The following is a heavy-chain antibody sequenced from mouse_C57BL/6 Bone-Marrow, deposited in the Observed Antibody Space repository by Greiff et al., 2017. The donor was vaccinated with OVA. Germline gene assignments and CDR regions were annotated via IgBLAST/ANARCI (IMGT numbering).Heavy chain of an antibody. J-gene: IGHJ4*01. Sequence: EVHLVESGGGLVKPGGSLKLSCAASGFTFSSYAMPWVRQTPEKRLEWVATISAGGSYTYYPDNVKGRFTISRDNAKNNLYLQMSHLKSEDTAMYCCARGVSCAMDCWDRGTSVTVSS. CDR2: ISAGGSYT. CDR3: ARGVSCAMDC. CDR1: GFTFSSYA. V-gene: IGHV5-4*01.